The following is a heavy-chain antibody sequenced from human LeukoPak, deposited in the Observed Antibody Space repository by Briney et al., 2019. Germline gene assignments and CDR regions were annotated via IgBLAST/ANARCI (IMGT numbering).Heavy chain of an antibody. D-gene: IGHD5-12*01. CDR2: INPNRGGT. Sequence: ASVKVSCKASGYTFTGYYMHWVRQAPGQGLEWMGWINPNRGGTNYAQKFQGRVTMTRDTSISTAYMELSRLRSDDTAVYYCARTSGYDYYFDYWGQGTLVTVSS. J-gene: IGHJ4*02. CDR1: GYTFTGYY. CDR3: ARTSGYDYYFDY. V-gene: IGHV1-2*02.